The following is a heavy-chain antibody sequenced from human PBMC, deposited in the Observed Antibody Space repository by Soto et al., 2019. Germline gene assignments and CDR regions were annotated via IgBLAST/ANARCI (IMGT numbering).Heavy chain of an antibody. CDR2: ISFDGNNK. CDR1: GFTFSNYG. D-gene: IGHD3-22*01. CDR3: VKPKEHFYDSSPGET. Sequence: LRLSCAASGFTFSNYGMHWVRQAPGKGLEWVAIISFDGNNKYYSDSVKGRFTISRDNSKNMVFLQMNSLRPEDTAVYYCVKPKEHFYDSSPGETWGQGTPVTVSS. J-gene: IGHJ5*02. V-gene: IGHV3-30*18.